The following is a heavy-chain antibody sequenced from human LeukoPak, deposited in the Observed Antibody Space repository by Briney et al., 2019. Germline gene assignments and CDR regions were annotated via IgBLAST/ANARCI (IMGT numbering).Heavy chain of an antibody. CDR3: ARVLRFLEERGGGFDY. CDR1: GFTFSSYA. CDR2: ISYDGSSK. D-gene: IGHD3-3*01. Sequence: PGGSLRLSCAASGFTFSSYAMHWVRQAPGKGLEWVAVISYDGSSKYYADSVKGRFTISRDNSKNTLYLQMNSLRAEDTAVYYCARVLRFLEERGGGFDYWGQGTLVTVSS. J-gene: IGHJ4*02. V-gene: IGHV3-30-3*01.